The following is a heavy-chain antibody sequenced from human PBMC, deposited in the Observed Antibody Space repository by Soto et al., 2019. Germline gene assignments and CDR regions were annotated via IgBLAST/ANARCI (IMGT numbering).Heavy chain of an antibody. J-gene: IGHJ4*02. CDR1: GFTFRGFD. Sequence: AESLTLPCEASGFTFRGFDMHGVRQPTEKGPAWGASFGTPGDPSYAVSVKGRFSISRHHASNSLSLQMNSLRAGDTAVYCCARGQEVGAHFFESWGQGTQVTVSS. CDR2: FGTPGDP. CDR3: ARGQEVGAHFFES. D-gene: IGHD2-15*01. V-gene: IGHV3-13*05.